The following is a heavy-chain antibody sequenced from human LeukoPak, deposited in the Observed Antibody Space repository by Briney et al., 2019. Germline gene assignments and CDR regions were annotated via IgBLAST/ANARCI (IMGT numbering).Heavy chain of an antibody. V-gene: IGHV3-23*01. J-gene: IGHJ4*02. CDR2: VSGRGGST. D-gene: IGHD5-18*01. Sequence: GGPLRLSCAASGFTFSNYAMNWVRQAPGKGLEWVSVVSGRGGSTYYAEPVKGRFTISRDNSKNTLYLQMSTLRAEDTAVYYCAKGDTGMVRRYYLDHWGQGSLVTVSS. CDR3: AKGDTGMVRRYYLDH. CDR1: GFTFSNYA.